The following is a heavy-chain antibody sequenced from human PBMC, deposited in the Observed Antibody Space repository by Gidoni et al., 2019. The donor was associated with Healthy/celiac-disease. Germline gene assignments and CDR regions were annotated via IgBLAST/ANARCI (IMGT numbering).Heavy chain of an antibody. V-gene: IGHV2-5*02. Sequence: HITLKESGPTLVQPTQTLTLTCPFSGFSLSTSGVGVGWIRQPPGKALEWLALIYWDDDKRYRPSLKSRLTITKDTSKNQVVLTMTNMDPVDTATYYCAHGKQWLVRVGYFDLWGRGTLVTVSS. CDR1: GFSLSTSGVG. CDR2: IYWDDDK. D-gene: IGHD6-19*01. J-gene: IGHJ2*01. CDR3: AHGKQWLVRVGYFDL.